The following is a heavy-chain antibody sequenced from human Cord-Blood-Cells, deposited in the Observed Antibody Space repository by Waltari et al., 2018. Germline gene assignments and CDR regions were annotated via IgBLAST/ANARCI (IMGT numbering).Heavy chain of an antibody. J-gene: IGHJ6*03. V-gene: IGHV4-34*01. Sequence: QVQLQQWGAGLLKPSETLSLTCAVYGGSFSGSYWSWIRQPPGTGLEWIGEINHSGSTNYNPSLKSRVTISVDTSKNQFSLKLSSVTAADTAVYYCARLIRFLESGGYYYYYMDVWGKGTTVTVSS. CDR2: INHSGST. D-gene: IGHD3-3*01. CDR1: GGSFSGSY. CDR3: ARLIRFLESGGYYYYYMDV.